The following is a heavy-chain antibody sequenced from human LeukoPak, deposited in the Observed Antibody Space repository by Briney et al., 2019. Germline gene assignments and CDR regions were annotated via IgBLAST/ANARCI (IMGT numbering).Heavy chain of an antibody. Sequence: GGSLRLSCAASGFTFSNYAMNWVRQAPGKGLEWVSAIDSGGGTYYADCVKGRFTISRDNSKNTLYLQLNSLRAEDTAVYYCAKGPQGDWGQGALVTVSS. V-gene: IGHV3-23*01. D-gene: IGHD3-16*01. CDR2: IDSGGGT. J-gene: IGHJ4*02. CDR1: GFTFSNYA. CDR3: AKGPQGD.